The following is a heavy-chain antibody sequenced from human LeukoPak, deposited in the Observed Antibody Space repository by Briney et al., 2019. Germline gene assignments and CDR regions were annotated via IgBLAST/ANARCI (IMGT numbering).Heavy chain of an antibody. CDR3: ARMTTVITRIY. CDR1: GDSIRSYY. J-gene: IGHJ4*02. D-gene: IGHD4-11*01. CDR2: IYYTGST. V-gene: IGHV4-59*12. Sequence: PSETLSLTCTVSGDSIRSYYWNWIRRPPGKGLEWIGYIYYTGSTSYNPSLKSRITMSIDTSKNQFSLRVSSVTAADTAVYYCARMTTVITRIYWGQGTLVTVSS.